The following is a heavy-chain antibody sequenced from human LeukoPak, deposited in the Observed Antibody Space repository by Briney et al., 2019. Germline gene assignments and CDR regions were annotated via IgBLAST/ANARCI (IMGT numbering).Heavy chain of an antibody. CDR2: ILYTGSS. V-gene: IGHV4-39*01. J-gene: IGHJ4*02. CDR1: GDSINRSPYY. Sequence: SETLSLTCTVSGDSINRSPYYWGWIRQPPGKGLEWIASILYTGSSYYSPSLSSRVTISVDTSKNQLSLKLRSLTAADTSVYYCARHGRGNVSPILYWGQGTLVTVSS. CDR3: ARHGRGNVSPILY. D-gene: IGHD1-1*01.